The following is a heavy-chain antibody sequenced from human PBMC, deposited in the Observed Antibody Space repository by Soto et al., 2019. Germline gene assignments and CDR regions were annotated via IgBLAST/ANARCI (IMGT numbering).Heavy chain of an antibody. CDR3: ARVAAFPAILSY. Sequence: GRYPELSSAASGDTFSSYGMHWFRQAPGKGLEWVAVIWYDGSNKYYADSVKGRFTISRDNSKNTLCLQMNSLRADYTAVYYRARVAAFPAILSYCGQAT. CDR2: IWYDGSNK. CDR1: GDTFSSYG. V-gene: IGHV3-33*01. D-gene: IGHD2-21*02. J-gene: IGHJ4*02.